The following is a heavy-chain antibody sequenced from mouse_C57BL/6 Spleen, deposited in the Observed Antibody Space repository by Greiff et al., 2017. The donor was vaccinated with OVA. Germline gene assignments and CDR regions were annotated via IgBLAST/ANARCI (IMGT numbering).Heavy chain of an antibody. Sequence: QVQLKESGAELVRPGASVTLSCKASGYTFTDYEMHWVKQTPVHGLEWIGAIDPETGGTAYNQKFKGKAILTADKSSSTAYMELRSLTSEDSAVYYCTRRGSLDYWGQGTTLTVSS. CDR2: IDPETGGT. D-gene: IGHD1-1*01. CDR3: TRRGSLDY. V-gene: IGHV1-15*01. J-gene: IGHJ2*01. CDR1: GYTFTDYE.